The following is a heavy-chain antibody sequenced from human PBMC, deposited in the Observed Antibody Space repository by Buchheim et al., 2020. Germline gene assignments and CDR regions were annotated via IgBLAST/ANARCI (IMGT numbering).Heavy chain of an antibody. V-gene: IGHV3-30*04. CDR3: ARESVTTEDLDY. CDR2: ISYDGSNK. J-gene: IGHJ4*02. Sequence: QVQLVESGGGVVQPGRSLRLSCAASGFTFSSYAMHWVRQAPGKGLEWVAVISYDGSNKYYADSVKGRFTISRDNSKNTLYLQMNSLRAEDTAVYYCARESVTTEDLDYWGQGTLDTVSS. CDR1: GFTFSSYA. D-gene: IGHD4-17*01.